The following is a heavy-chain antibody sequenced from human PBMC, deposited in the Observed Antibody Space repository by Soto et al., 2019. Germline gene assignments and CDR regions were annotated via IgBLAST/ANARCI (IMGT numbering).Heavy chain of an antibody. CDR1: GGTFSTYA. CDR2: IIPIFGTA. D-gene: IGHD3-22*01. J-gene: IGHJ4*02. Sequence: ASVKVSCKASGGTFSTYAISWVRQAPGQGLEWMGGIIPIFGTANYAQKFQGRVTITADKSTSTAYMELSSLRSEDTAVYYCARLPTYYYDSNDYWGQGTLVTVSS. V-gene: IGHV1-69*06. CDR3: ARLPTYYYDSNDY.